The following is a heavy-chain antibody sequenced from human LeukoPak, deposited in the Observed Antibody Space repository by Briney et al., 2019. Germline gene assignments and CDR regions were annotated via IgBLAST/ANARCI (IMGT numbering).Heavy chain of an antibody. CDR3: ARDGPWIQLSSPRAFDI. V-gene: IGHV3-48*01. J-gene: IGHJ3*02. CDR1: GFTFSSYS. Sequence: GGSLRLSCAASGFTFSSYSMNWVRQAPGKGLEWVSYVSSSSSTRYYADSVKGRFTISRDNGKKSLYLQMNSLRAEDTAVYYCARDGPWIQLSSPRAFDIWGQGTMVTVSS. CDR2: VSSSSSTR. D-gene: IGHD5-18*01.